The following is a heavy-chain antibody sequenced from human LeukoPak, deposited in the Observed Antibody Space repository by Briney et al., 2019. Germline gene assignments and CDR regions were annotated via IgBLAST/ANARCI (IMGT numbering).Heavy chain of an antibody. Sequence: GGSLRLSCAASGFTFSYYWMSWVRQAPGKGPEWVANIKQDGTEKYYVDSVKGRFTISRDNAKNSLYLQMNSLRAEDTAVYYCARHYYDTSGYYGRDYFDYWGQGALVTVSS. D-gene: IGHD3-22*01. CDR2: IKQDGTEK. J-gene: IGHJ4*02. V-gene: IGHV3-7*01. CDR1: GFTFSYYW. CDR3: ARHYYDTSGYYGRDYFDY.